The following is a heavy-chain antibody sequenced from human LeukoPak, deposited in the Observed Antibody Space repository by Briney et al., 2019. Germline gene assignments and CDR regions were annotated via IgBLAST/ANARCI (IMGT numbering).Heavy chain of an antibody. Sequence: GVSLRLSCGASGVTFSSYWMHWVRQAPGKGLVWVSRIDVDGSTTGYADSVKGRFTISRDNAKNTLYLQMNSLRAEDTAVYYCVRGYTYGLDNWGQGTLVTVSS. CDR3: VRGYTYGLDN. V-gene: IGHV3-74*01. D-gene: IGHD5-18*01. CDR1: GVTFSSYW. CDR2: IDVDGSTT. J-gene: IGHJ4*02.